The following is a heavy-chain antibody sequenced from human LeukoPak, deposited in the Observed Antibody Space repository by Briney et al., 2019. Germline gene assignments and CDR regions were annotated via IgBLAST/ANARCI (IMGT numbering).Heavy chain of an antibody. CDR2: IKPNSGGT. V-gene: IGHV1-2*02. CDR1: GYTFTGYY. Sequence: ASVKVSCKASGYTFTGYYIHWVRQAPGQGLEWMGCIKPNSGGTNYAQKFQGRVTMTRDKSISIAYLQWSSLKASDTAMYYCARQDPPSRREPHWYFDLWGRGTLVTVSS. CDR3: ARQDPPSRREPHWYFDL. D-gene: IGHD1-26*01. J-gene: IGHJ2*01.